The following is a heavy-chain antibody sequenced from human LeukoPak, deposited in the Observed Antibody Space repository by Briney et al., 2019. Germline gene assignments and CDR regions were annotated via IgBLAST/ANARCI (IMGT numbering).Heavy chain of an antibody. V-gene: IGHV3-53*01. J-gene: IGHJ2*01. Sequence: PGGSLRLSCAASGFNVSNNYMNWVRQAPGKGLEWVSVIFSSGPTYYADSVKGRFTISRDNSKNTMYLQMDSLRAEDTAVYYCARVVSYYGSSYRLLDLWGRGTLVTVSS. D-gene: IGHD3-10*01. CDR3: ARVVSYYGSSYRLLDL. CDR1: GFNVSNNY. CDR2: IFSSGPT.